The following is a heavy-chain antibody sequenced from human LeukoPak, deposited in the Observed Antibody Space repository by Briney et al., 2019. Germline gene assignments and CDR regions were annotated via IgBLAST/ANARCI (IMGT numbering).Heavy chain of an antibody. CDR3: ARELYWWYFDL. D-gene: IGHD2-8*02. CDR1: GGSISSYY. V-gene: IGHV4-59*01. CDR2: IYYSGST. Sequence: SETLSLTCTVSGGSISSYYWSWIRQPSGKGLEWIGYIYYSGSTNYNPSLKSRVTISVDTSKNQFSLKLSSVTAADTAVYYCARELYWWYFDLWGRGTLVTVSS. J-gene: IGHJ2*01.